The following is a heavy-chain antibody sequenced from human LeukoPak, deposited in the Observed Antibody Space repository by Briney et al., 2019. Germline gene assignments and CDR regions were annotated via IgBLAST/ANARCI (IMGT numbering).Heavy chain of an antibody. Sequence: ASVKVSCKVSGYTLTELSMHWVRQAPGKGLESMGGFDPEDGETIYAQKFQGRVTMTEDTSTDTAYMELSSLRSEDTAVYYCATAPREVPAAISGFDPWGQGTLVTVSS. D-gene: IGHD2-2*01. CDR2: FDPEDGET. J-gene: IGHJ5*02. CDR1: GYTLTELS. CDR3: ATAPREVPAAISGFDP. V-gene: IGHV1-24*01.